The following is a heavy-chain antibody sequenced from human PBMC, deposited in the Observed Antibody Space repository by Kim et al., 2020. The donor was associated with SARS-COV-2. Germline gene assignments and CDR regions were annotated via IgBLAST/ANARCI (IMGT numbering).Heavy chain of an antibody. CDR2: ISGSGGST. CDR3: AKDTTLYYYDSSGYYYGAGGGEFFDY. J-gene: IGHJ4*02. Sequence: GGSLRLSCAASGFTFSSYAMSWVRQAPGKGLEWVSAISGSGGSTYYADSVKGRFTISRDNSKNTLYLQMNSLRAEDTAVYYCAKDTTLYYYDSSGYYYGAGGGEFFDYSGQGTLVTVSS. D-gene: IGHD3-22*01. CDR1: GFTFSSYA. V-gene: IGHV3-23*01.